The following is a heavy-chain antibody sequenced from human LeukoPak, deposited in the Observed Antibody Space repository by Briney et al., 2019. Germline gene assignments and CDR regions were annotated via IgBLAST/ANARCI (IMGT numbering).Heavy chain of an antibody. CDR2: INHSGSI. CDR1: GGSFSGYY. J-gene: IGHJ4*02. Sequence: PSETLSLTCAVYGGSFSGYYWIWIRQPPGKGLEWIGEINHSGSINYNPSLKSRLTISVDTSKNQFSLKLSSVTAADTAVYYCATTQWELHGGFDYWGQGNLVTVSS. CDR3: ATTQWELHGGFDY. D-gene: IGHD1-26*01. V-gene: IGHV4-34*01.